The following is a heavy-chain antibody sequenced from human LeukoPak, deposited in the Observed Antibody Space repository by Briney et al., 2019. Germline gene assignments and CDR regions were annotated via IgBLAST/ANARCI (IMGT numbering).Heavy chain of an antibody. CDR2: IYYSGST. V-gene: IGHV4-30-4*07. CDR3: ARHHPRKWQVDY. D-gene: IGHD1-14*01. CDR1: GGSISSGGYS. Sequence: SQTLSLTCAVSGGSISSGGYSWSWIRQPPGKGLEWIGYIYYSGSTNYNPSLKSRVTISVDTSKNQFSLKLSSVTAADTAVYYCARHHPRKWQVDYWGQGTLVTVSS. J-gene: IGHJ4*02.